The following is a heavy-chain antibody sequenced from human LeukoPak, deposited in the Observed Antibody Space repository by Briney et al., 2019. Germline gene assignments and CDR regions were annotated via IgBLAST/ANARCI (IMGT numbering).Heavy chain of an antibody. J-gene: IGHJ4*02. Sequence: GGSLRLSCAASGFTFSSYAMSWVRQAPGKGLEWVSVISDNGGSTYYADSVKGRFTISRDNSKNTLSLQMNSLRAEDTAVYYCVRYRREGLYYFDYWGQGTLVTVSS. CDR1: GFTFSSYA. V-gene: IGHV3-23*01. D-gene: IGHD2-2*02. CDR3: VRYRREGLYYFDY. CDR2: ISDNGGST.